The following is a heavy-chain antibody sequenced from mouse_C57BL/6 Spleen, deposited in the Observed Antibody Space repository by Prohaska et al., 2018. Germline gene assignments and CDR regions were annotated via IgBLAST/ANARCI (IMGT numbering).Heavy chain of an antibody. CDR2: IRNKANGYTT. CDR1: GFTFTDYY. Sequence: EVKLVESGGGLVQPGGSLSLSCAASGFTFTDYYMSWVRQPPGKALEWLGFIRNKANGYTTEYSASVKGRFTISRDNSQSILYLQMNALRAEDSATYYCARYIGLGFDYWGQGTTLTVSS. D-gene: IGHD4-1*01. CDR3: ARYIGLGFDY. J-gene: IGHJ2*01. V-gene: IGHV7-3*01.